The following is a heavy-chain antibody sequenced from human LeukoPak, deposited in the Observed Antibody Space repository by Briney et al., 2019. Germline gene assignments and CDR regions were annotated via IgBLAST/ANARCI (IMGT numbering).Heavy chain of an antibody. Sequence: GGSLRLSCAASGFTFSSYAMSRVRQAPGKGLEWVSAISGSGGSTYYADSVKGRFTISRDNSKNTLYLQMNSLRAEDTAVYYCAKVVLRYFDWSNFDYWGQGTLVTVSS. J-gene: IGHJ4*02. D-gene: IGHD3-9*01. CDR2: ISGSGGST. V-gene: IGHV3-23*01. CDR1: GFTFSSYA. CDR3: AKVVLRYFDWSNFDY.